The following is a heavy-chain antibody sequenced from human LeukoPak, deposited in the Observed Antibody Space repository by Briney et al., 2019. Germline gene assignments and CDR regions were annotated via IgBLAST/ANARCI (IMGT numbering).Heavy chain of an antibody. CDR3: ANEVIRDHFYCYMDV. V-gene: IGHV4-4*07. Sequence: PSETLSLTCTVSGASISSYYWSWIRQPAGKGLEWIGRIYTSGSTTYNPSLKSRVTLSFDTSKNQFSLKLTSVTGADTAVYYCANEVIRDHFYCYMDVWGKGTTVTISS. CDR1: GASISSYY. CDR2: IYTSGST. J-gene: IGHJ6*03. D-gene: IGHD3-10*01.